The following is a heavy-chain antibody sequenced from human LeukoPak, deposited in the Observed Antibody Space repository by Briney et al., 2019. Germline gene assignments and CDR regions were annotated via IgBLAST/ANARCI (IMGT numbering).Heavy chain of an antibody. CDR2: IHERGST. V-gene: IGHV4-38-2*01. CDR3: ARASRPSNSWFDP. J-gene: IGHJ5*02. D-gene: IGHD6-6*01. Sequence: SETLSLTCGVSGHSFSSDSFWGWIRQPPGQGLEWVGSIHERGSTFYNPSLKSRVTISIDTSKNQFSLNVNSVTAADTAVYYCARASRPSNSWFDPWGQGTVVTVSS. CDR1: GHSFSSDSF.